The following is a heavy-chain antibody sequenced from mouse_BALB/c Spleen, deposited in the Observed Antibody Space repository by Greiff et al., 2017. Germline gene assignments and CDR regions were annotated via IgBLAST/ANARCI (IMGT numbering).Heavy chain of an antibody. CDR3: ASHYYGSSMDY. D-gene: IGHD1-1*01. V-gene: IGHV14-3*02. J-gene: IGHJ4*01. Sequence: EVQLQQSGAELVKPGASVKLSCTASGFNIKDTYMHWVKQRPEQGLEWIGRIDPANGNTKYDPKFQGKASITADTSSNTAYLQLSSLTSEDTAVYYCASHYYGSSMDYWGQGTSVTVSS. CDR2: IDPANGNT. CDR1: GFNIKDTY.